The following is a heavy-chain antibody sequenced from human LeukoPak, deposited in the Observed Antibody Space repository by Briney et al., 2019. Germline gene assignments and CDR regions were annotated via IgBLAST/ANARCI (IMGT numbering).Heavy chain of an antibody. CDR2: INPNRGLP. Sequence: SVNVSRMSSLYTLTGYYLHWVRQAPGKEVAGVGWINPNRGLPSSAQRFQGRVTMTRDTSISTAYMELSRLRSDDTAVYYCAILTAASNDFDSWGQGTLVTVSS. CDR3: AILTAASNDFDS. J-gene: IGHJ4*02. V-gene: IGHV1-2*02. D-gene: IGHD6-25*01. CDR1: LYTLTGYY.